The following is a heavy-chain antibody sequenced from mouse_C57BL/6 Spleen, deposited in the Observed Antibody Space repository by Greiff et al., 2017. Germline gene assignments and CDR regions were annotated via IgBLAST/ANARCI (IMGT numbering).Heavy chain of an antibody. CDR3: ARDYDGYPTVFAY. D-gene: IGHD2-3*01. Sequence: QVQLQQPGAELVRPGTSVKLSCKASGYTFTSYWMHWVKQRPGQGLEWLGVLDPSDSYTNYNQKFKGNATLTVDTSSSKAYMQLSSLTSEDSAVYYCARDYDGYPTVFAYWGQGTLVTVSA. V-gene: IGHV1-59*01. CDR1: GYTFTSYW. J-gene: IGHJ3*01. CDR2: LDPSDSYT.